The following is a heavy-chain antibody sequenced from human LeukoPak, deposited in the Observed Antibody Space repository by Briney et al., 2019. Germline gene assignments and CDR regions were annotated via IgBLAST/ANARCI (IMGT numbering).Heavy chain of an antibody. CDR3: ASPPAGGSDRDFHY. J-gene: IGHJ4*02. Sequence: SETLSLTCAVHGGSLRGFYWSWVRQPPGKGLEWIGEINHGGSTNYNPSLKSRVTIFVDTAENQFSLKLSSVTAADTAVYYCASPPAGGSDRDFHYWGQGTLVTVSS. CDR1: GGSLRGFY. D-gene: IGHD1-26*01. CDR2: INHGGST. V-gene: IGHV4-34*01.